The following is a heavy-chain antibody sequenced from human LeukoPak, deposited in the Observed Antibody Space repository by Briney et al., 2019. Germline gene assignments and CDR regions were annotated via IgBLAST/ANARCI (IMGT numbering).Heavy chain of an antibody. D-gene: IGHD6-13*01. Sequence: GGSLRLSCAASGFTFSSYAMSWVRQAPGKGLEWVSAISGSGGSTYYADSVKGRFTISRDNAKNSLYLQMNSLRAEDTAVYYCAREGARDSSSWYVFGAFDIWGQGTMVTVSS. J-gene: IGHJ3*02. V-gene: IGHV3-23*01. CDR3: AREGARDSSSWYVFGAFDI. CDR1: GFTFSSYA. CDR2: ISGSGGST.